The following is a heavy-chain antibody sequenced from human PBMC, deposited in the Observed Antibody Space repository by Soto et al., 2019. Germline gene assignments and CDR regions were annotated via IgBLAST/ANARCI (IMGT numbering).Heavy chain of an antibody. V-gene: IGHV3-15*01. J-gene: IGHJ4*02. D-gene: IGHD1-20*01. CDR1: GFTFINTW. CDR2: MKSNTGGGTI. Sequence: GGSLRLSCAPSGFTFINTWMSWIRQSPGKGREWVGRMKSNTGGGTIDYAAPVKGRFTISRDDSTNTLYVQMNRLNDEDTAVYYWTTVKLTGTRAIDYWGQGTLVTVSS. CDR3: TTVKLTGTRAIDY.